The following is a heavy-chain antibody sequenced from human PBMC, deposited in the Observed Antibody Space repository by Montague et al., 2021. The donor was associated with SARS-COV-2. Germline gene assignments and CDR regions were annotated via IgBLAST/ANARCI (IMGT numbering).Heavy chain of an antibody. CDR1: GDSVNSDTAF. J-gene: IGHJ5*02. D-gene: IGHD5-18*01. Sequence: SETLSLTCTVSGDSVNSDTAFRGWVRQSPGKGLEWIGSMVYSGRNFYNAALRSRLTISVDTSKNQFSLELRAVTAADTGLYYCARHDHTDFGNPNWFDPWGQGTLVTVSS. CDR3: ARHDHTDFGNPNWFDP. V-gene: IGHV4-39*01. CDR2: MVYSGRN.